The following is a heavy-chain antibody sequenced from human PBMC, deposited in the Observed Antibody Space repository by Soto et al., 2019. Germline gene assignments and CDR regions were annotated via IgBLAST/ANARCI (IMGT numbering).Heavy chain of an antibody. Sequence: ASVKVSCKASGGTFSSYAISWVRQAPGQGLEWMGGIIPIFGTANYAQKFQGRVTITADESTSTAYMELSSLRSEDTAVYYCAHHGPGHDNWFDPWGQGTLVTVSS. J-gene: IGHJ5*02. V-gene: IGHV1-69*13. CDR3: AHHGPGHDNWFDP. CDR1: GGTFSSYA. CDR2: IIPIFGTA. D-gene: IGHD7-27*01.